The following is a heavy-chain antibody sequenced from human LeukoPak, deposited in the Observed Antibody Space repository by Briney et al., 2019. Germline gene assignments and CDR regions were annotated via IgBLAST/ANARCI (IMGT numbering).Heavy chain of an antibody. CDR2: LSSSSSYI. D-gene: IGHD3-22*01. Sequence: GGSLRLSAAASGFTFSSNSMNWVRPAPGMGLKSVISLSSSSSYIYYEYSVKGRFTISRDNAKDSLYLQMNSLRAEDTAVYYCARVITMIVVPDAFDIWGQGTMVTVSS. CDR1: GFTFSSNS. V-gene: IGHV3-21*01. J-gene: IGHJ3*02. CDR3: ARVITMIVVPDAFDI.